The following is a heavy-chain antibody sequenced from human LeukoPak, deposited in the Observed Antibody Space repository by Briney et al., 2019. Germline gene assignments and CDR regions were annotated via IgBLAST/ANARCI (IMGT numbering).Heavy chain of an antibody. V-gene: IGHV4-31*03. D-gene: IGHD6-6*01. CDR1: GGSISSGGYY. CDR2: IYYSGST. CDR3: AGFNIECSSSSDLGFDP. Sequence: SQTLSLTCTVSGGSISSGGYYWSWIRQHPGKGLEWIGYIYYSGSTYYNPSLKSRVTISVDTSKNQFSLKLSSVTAADTAVYYCAGFNIECSSSSDLGFDPWGQGTLVTVSS. J-gene: IGHJ5*02.